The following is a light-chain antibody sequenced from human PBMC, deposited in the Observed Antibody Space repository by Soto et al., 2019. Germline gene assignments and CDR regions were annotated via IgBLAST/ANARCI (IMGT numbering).Light chain of an antibody. CDR1: SSNIGSNT. CDR3: AAWDDSLNGVV. J-gene: IGLJ2*01. Sequence: QSVLTQPPSASGTPGQRVTISCSGSSSNIGSNTVNWYQQLPGTAPTLLIYSNNQRPSGVPDRFSGSKSGTSASLAISGLQSEDEAAYYCAAWDDSLNGVVFGGGTKVTVL. V-gene: IGLV1-44*01. CDR2: SNN.